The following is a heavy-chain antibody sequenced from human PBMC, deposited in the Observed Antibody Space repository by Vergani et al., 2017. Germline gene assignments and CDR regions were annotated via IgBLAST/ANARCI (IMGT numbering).Heavy chain of an antibody. CDR3: ARGSPIVVVPAALGPRDAFDI. D-gene: IGHD2-2*01. J-gene: IGHJ3*02. V-gene: IGHV4-31*03. CDR1: GGSISSGGYY. Sequence: QVQLPESGPGLVKPSQTLSLTCTVSGGSISSGGYYWSWIRQHPGKGLEWIGYIYYSGSTSYNPSLKSRVTISVDTSKNQFALKLSSVTAADTAVYYCARGSPIVVVPAALGPRDAFDIWGQGTMVTVSS. CDR2: IYYSGST.